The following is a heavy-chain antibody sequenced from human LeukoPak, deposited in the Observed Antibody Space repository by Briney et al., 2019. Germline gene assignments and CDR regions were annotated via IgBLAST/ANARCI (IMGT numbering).Heavy chain of an antibody. CDR2: ISGSGGST. V-gene: IGHV3-23*01. CDR1: GFTFSSYA. J-gene: IGHJ4*02. D-gene: IGHD3-22*01. Sequence: PGGSLRLSCAASGFTFSSYAMSWVRQAPGKGLEWVSAISGSGGSTYHADSVKGRFTISRDNSKNTLYLQMNSLRAEDTAVYYCAKDTFNGGYFDYWGQGTLVTVSS. CDR3: AKDTFNGGYFDY.